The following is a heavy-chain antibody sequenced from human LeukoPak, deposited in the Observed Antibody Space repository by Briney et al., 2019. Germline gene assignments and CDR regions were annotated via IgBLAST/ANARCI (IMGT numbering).Heavy chain of an antibody. D-gene: IGHD3-22*01. CDR2: ISGSGGST. CDR1: GFTFSSYA. Sequence: EGSLRLSCAASGFTFSSYAMSWVRQAPGKGLEWVSAISGSGGSTYYADSVKGRFTISRDNSKNTLYLQMNSLRAEDTAVYYCAKATHDSSGYYYFGYWGQGTLVTVSS. CDR3: AKATHDSSGYYYFGY. V-gene: IGHV3-23*01. J-gene: IGHJ4*02.